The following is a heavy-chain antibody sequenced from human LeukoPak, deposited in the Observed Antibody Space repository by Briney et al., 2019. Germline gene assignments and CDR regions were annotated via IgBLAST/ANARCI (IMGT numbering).Heavy chain of an antibody. V-gene: IGHV3-11*01. J-gene: IGHJ4*02. Sequence: GGSLRLSCAASGFTFSDYYMSWIRQALGKGLEWVSYISSSGSTIYYADSVKGRFTISRDNAKNSLYLQMNSLRAEDTAVYYCARDHPRGAMTYFDYWGQGTLVTVSS. CDR2: ISSSGSTI. CDR1: GFTFSDYY. CDR3: ARDHPRGAMTYFDY. D-gene: IGHD1-26*01.